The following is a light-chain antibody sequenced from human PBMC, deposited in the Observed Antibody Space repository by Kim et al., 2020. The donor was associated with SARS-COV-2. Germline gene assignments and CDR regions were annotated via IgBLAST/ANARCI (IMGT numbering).Light chain of an antibody. CDR1: SGHRSYA. Sequence: SVKLTCTLSSGHRSYAIEWHQQQPEKGPRYLMKLNSDGSHSKGDGIPDRFSGSSSGAERYLTISRLQSEDEADYYCQTWGTGILVFGGGTQLTVL. J-gene: IGLJ2*01. V-gene: IGLV4-69*01. CDR3: QTWGTGILV. CDR2: LNSDGSH.